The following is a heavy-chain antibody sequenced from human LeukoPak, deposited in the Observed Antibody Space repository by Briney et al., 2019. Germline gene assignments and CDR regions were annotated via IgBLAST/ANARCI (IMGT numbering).Heavy chain of an antibody. V-gene: IGHV4-59*12. J-gene: IGHJ4*02. CDR3: AKDPRASSAYYYDRLGY. CDR1: GGSIRSYY. D-gene: IGHD3-22*01. CDR2: IYDSGSS. Sequence: SETLSLTCTVSGGSIRSYYWRWIRQPPGKGLEGLGYIYDSGSSNYNPSLKSRVTISVDTSKSQFSLKLSSVTAADTAVYYCAKDPRASSAYYYDRLGYWGQGTLVTVSS.